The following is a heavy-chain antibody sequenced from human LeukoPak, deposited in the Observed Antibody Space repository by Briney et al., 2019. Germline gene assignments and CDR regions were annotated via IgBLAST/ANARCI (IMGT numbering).Heavy chain of an antibody. D-gene: IGHD3-22*01. CDR3: ARDLSYYYDSSGYSAPGY. V-gene: IGHV1-2*02. CDR1: GYTFTGYY. CDR2: INPNSGGT. J-gene: IGHJ4*02. Sequence: ASVKVSCKASGYTFTGYYMHWVRQAPGQGLEWMGWINPNSGGTYFAQKFQGRVTMARDTSITTAYMELNRLRFDDTAVYYCARDLSYYYDSSGYSAPGYWGQGTLVTVSS.